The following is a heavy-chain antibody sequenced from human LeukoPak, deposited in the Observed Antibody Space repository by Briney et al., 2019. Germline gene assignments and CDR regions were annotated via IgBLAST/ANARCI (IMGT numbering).Heavy chain of an antibody. CDR2: IYYSGST. D-gene: IGHD5-18*01. J-gene: IGHJ4*02. CDR3: ARCGYSYGYLGSYFDY. Sequence: LRLACAASGFTFSSYGMHWIRQHPGKGLEWIGYIYYSGSTYYNPSLKSRVTISVDTSKNQFSLKLSSVTAADTAVYYCARCGYSYGYLGSYFDYWGQGTLVTVSS. V-gene: IGHV4-31*02. CDR1: GFTFSSYG.